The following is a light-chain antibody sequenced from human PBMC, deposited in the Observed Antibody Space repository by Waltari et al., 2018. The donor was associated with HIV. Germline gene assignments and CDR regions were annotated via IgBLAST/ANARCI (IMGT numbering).Light chain of an antibody. CDR2: SNH. V-gene: IGLV1-40*01. CDR3: QSYDSSLKVV. J-gene: IGLJ2*01. Sequence: QSVLTQPPSMSAAPGQRVTISCTGSSSDIGAPFDVHWYQHLPGTAPKLLIDSNHNRPSGVPDRFSGSKSGTSASLAITGLQPEDEAEYYCQSYDSSLKVVFGGGTRLTVL. CDR1: SSDIGAPFD.